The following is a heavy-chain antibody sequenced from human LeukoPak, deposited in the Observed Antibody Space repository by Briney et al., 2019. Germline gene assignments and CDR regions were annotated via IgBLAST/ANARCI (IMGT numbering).Heavy chain of an antibody. CDR1: GGTFSSYA. CDR2: ISAYNGNT. V-gene: IGHV1-18*01. Sequence: ASEKVSCKASGGTFSSYAISWVRQAPGQGLEWMGWISAYNGNTNYAQKLQGRVTMTTDTSTSTAYMELRSLRSDDTAVYYCARDFIPAAAHFDYWGQGTLVTVSS. CDR3: ARDFIPAAAHFDY. D-gene: IGHD6-13*01. J-gene: IGHJ4*02.